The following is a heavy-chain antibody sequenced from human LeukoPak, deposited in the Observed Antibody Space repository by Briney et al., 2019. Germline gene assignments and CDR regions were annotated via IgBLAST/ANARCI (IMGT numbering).Heavy chain of an antibody. Sequence: SEKLSFTSTGYGGTCSGYYWSWIRQPPGKELKWIGEINHSRSTNDNPSLKSRVTISVDTSKSQFSLKLSSVTAADTAVYYCARALGTSFDYGGQGTLVTVSP. CDR3: ARALGTSFDY. J-gene: IGHJ4*02. CDR2: INHSRST. D-gene: IGHD7-27*01. CDR1: GGTCSGYY. V-gene: IGHV4-34*01.